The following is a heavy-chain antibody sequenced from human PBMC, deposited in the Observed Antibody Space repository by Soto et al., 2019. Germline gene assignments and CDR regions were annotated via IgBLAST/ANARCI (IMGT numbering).Heavy chain of an antibody. D-gene: IGHD3-16*01. J-gene: IGHJ6*02. CDR3: ARVDNYVTPPPQDV. CDR2: ISRYSGNT. Sequence: QVQLVQSGDEVRKPGSSVKVSCKASGYIFVNYGIAWVRQAPGQGLEWMGWISRYSGNTHYASKVQGKLTTTTDTSTGTAYMALGSLTFDDTAVYYCARVDNYVTPPPQDVGGQATTCTFSS. V-gene: IGHV1-18*01. CDR1: GYIFVNYG.